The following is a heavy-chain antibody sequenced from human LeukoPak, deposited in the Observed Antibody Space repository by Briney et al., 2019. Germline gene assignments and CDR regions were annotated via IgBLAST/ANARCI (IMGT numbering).Heavy chain of an antibody. CDR2: INPNSGGT. J-gene: IGHJ5*02. D-gene: IGHD1-20*01. V-gene: IGHV1-2*02. CDR3: AGANWNDPNWFDP. Sequence: ASVKVSCKASGYTFTGYYMHWVRQAPGQGLEWMGWINPNSGGTNYAQKFQGRVTMTRGTSISTAYMELSRLRSDDTAVYYCAGANWNDPNWFDPWGQGTLVTVSS. CDR1: GYTFTGYY.